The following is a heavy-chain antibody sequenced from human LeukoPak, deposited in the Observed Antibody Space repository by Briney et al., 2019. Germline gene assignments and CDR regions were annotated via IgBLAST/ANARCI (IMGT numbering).Heavy chain of an antibody. CDR1: GFTFSCYS. D-gene: IGHD2-2*02. CDR3: ARVVPAAIDYYYYYYMDV. Sequence: GGSLRLSCAASGFTFSCYSMNWFRQAPGKGLEWVSYISSSSSTIYYADSVKGRFTISRDNAKNSLYLQMNSLRAEDTAVYYCARVVPAAIDYYYYYYMDVWGKGTTVTVSS. V-gene: IGHV3-48*01. CDR2: ISSSSSTI. J-gene: IGHJ6*03.